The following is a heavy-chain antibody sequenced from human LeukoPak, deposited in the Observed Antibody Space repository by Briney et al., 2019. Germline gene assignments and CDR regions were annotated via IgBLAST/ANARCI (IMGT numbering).Heavy chain of an antibody. CDR3: AKDPRITMIVRALA. CDR2: ISGSGGST. D-gene: IGHD3-22*01. CDR1: GFTFSSYA. V-gene: IGHV3-23*01. Sequence: GGSLRLSCAASGFTFSSYAMSWVRQAPGKGLEWVSAISGSGGSTGYADSVKGRFTISRENSKNTLYLQMNSLRAEDTAVYYCAKDPRITMIVRALAWGQGTLVTVSS. J-gene: IGHJ4*02.